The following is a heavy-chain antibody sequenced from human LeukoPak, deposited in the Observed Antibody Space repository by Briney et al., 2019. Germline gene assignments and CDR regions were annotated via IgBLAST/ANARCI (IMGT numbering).Heavy chain of an antibody. CDR2: INAGNGDT. V-gene: IGHV1-3*01. J-gene: IGHJ6*02. D-gene: IGHD6-19*01. CDR3: TRHLTAMARIHYYYGMDV. Sequence: GASVKVSCKASGYTFTSHAMHWVRQAPGQRLEWMGWINAGNGDTKYAQNFQGRVTMTRDTSATTVFMELSSLRSEDTAVYYCTRHLTAMARIHYYYGMDVWGLGTTVTVSS. CDR1: GYTFTSHA.